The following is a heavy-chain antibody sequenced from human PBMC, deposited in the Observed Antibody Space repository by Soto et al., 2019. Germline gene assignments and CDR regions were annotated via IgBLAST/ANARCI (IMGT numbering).Heavy chain of an antibody. V-gene: IGHV3-23*01. Sequence: EVQLLESGGGLAQPGGSLRLSCEVSGFTFRKYVMTWVRQAPGKGLEWVSSLSSTGGSTYYADSVKGRFTVSRDNSKNTLFLQMNSLRPEDTAIYYCAKDQRFLEWIPQGGLDVWGPGTTVAVSS. CDR2: LSSTGGST. CDR3: AKDQRFLEWIPQGGLDV. CDR1: GFTFRKYV. D-gene: IGHD3-3*01. J-gene: IGHJ6*02.